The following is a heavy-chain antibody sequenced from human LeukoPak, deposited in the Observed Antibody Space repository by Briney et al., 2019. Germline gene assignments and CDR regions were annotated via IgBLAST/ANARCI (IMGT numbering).Heavy chain of an antibody. CDR1: GYTFTSYG. CDR2: ISAYNGNT. Sequence: GASVKVSCKASGYTFTSYGISWVRQAPGQGREWMGWISAYNGNTHYAQKLQGRVIMTTDTSTSTAYMELRSLRSDDTAVYYCARGVGYCSGGSCYSGYYFDYWGQGTLVTVSS. J-gene: IGHJ4*02. D-gene: IGHD2-15*01. V-gene: IGHV1-18*01. CDR3: ARGVGYCSGGSCYSGYYFDY.